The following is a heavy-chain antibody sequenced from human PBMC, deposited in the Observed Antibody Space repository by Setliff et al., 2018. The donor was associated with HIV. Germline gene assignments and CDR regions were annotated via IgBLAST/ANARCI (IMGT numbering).Heavy chain of an antibody. Sequence: ASVKVSCKASGYIFSTSGISWVRQAPGQGLEWMGWINIKNGNTNYEQKLQGRVTMTTDTSTSTAYMELRSLRSDDTAVYYCARDGPGNTEAAPDYWGQGTLVTVCS. CDR3: ARDGPGNTEAAPDY. J-gene: IGHJ4*02. V-gene: IGHV1-18*01. D-gene: IGHD6-6*01. CDR1: GYIFSTSG. CDR2: INIKNGNT.